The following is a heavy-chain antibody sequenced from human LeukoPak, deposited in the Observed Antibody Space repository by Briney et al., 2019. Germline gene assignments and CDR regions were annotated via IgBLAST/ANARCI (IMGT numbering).Heavy chain of an antibody. J-gene: IGHJ4*02. CDR3: ARVHDGGYFDY. CDR1: GGSISSGGYS. Sequence: SQTLSLTCAVSGGSISSGGYSWSWIRQPPGKGLEWIGYIYHSGSTYYNPSLKSRVTISVDRSKNQFSLKLSSVTAADTAVYYCARVHDGGYFDYWGQGTLVTVSS. D-gene: IGHD3-16*01. CDR2: IYHSGST. V-gene: IGHV4-30-2*02.